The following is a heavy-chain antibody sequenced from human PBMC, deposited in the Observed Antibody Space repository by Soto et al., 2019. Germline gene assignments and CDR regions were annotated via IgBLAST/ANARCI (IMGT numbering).Heavy chain of an antibody. J-gene: IGHJ4*02. CDR1: GGSISSGGYY. CDR2: IYYSGST. D-gene: IGHD6-19*01. Sequence: QVQLQESGPGLVKPSQTLSLTCTVSGGSISSGGYYWSWIRQHPGKGLEWIGYIYYSGSTYYNPSLKSRVTISVDTSKNQFSRKLSSVTAADTAVYYGARGGGIAVPNFDYWGQGTLVTVSS. CDR3: ARGGGIAVPNFDY. V-gene: IGHV4-31*03.